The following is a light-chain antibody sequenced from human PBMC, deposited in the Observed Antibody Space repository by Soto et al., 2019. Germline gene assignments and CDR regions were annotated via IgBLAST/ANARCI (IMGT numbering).Light chain of an antibody. CDR1: SGHSSYA. V-gene: IGLV4-69*01. Sequence: QLVLTQSPSASASLGASVKLTCTLSSGHSSYAIAWHQQQPDKGPRYLMKLNSDGSHSKGDGIPDRFSGSSSGAERYLTISSLQSEDEPDYYCQTWGTGIRVFGGGTKLTVL. CDR2: LNSDGSH. CDR3: QTWGTGIRV. J-gene: IGLJ3*02.